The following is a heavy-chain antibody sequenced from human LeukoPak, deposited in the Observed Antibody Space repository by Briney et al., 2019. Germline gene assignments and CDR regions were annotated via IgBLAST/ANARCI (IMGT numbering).Heavy chain of an antibody. Sequence: SETLSLTCAVYGGSFSGYYWSWIRQPPGKGLEWIGDINHSGSTNYNPSLKSRVTISVDTSKNQFSLKLSSVTAADTAVYYCARRRRIVGATPGAFDIWGQGTMVTVSS. CDR3: ARRRRIVGATPGAFDI. CDR1: GGSFSGYY. D-gene: IGHD1-26*01. CDR2: INHSGST. V-gene: IGHV4-34*01. J-gene: IGHJ3*02.